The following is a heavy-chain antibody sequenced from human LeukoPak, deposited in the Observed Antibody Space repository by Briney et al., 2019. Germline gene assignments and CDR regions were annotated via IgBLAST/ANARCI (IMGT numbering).Heavy chain of an antibody. CDR3: ARGMTTVDY. D-gene: IGHD4-17*01. V-gene: IGHV4-38-2*02. CDR2: IYHRGST. CDR1: GYSISNGYY. Sequence: SETLSLTCTVSGYSISNGYYWGWIRQPPGKGLEWVGSIYHRGSTYYNPSLRSRVTISVDTSKNQFSLKLSSVTAADTAVYYCARGMTTVDYWGQGTLVTVSS. J-gene: IGHJ4*02.